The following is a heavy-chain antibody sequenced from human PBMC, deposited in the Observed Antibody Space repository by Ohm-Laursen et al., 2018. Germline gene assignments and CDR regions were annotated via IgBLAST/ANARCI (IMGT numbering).Heavy chain of an antibody. J-gene: IGHJ4*02. D-gene: IGHD2-2*01. CDR1: GFTFSGYA. Sequence: SLRLSCSATGFTFSGYAMSWVRQGPEKGLEWVSVATGSGRSTYYTDSVKGRFSISRDNSKNTLYLQMNSLRVEDTAVYYCANSVVPATYWGQGTLVTVSS. CDR2: ATGSGRST. CDR3: ANSVVPATY. V-gene: IGHV3-23*01.